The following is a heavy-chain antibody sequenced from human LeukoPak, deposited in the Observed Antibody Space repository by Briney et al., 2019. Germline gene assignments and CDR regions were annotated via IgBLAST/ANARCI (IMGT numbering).Heavy chain of an antibody. D-gene: IGHD6-13*01. Sequence: ASVKVSCKASGYTFTSYGISWVRQAPGKGLEWMGIINPSGGSTSYAQKFQGRVTITRDTSASTAYMELSSLRSEDTAVYYCARDNGIAAALSYDYWGQGTLFTVSS. CDR3: ARDNGIAAALSYDY. CDR1: GYTFTSYG. V-gene: IGHV1-46*01. J-gene: IGHJ4*02. CDR2: INPSGGST.